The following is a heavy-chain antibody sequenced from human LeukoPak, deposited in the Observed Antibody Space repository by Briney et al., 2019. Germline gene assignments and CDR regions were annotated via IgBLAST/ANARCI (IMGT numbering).Heavy chain of an antibody. CDR3: ARDAYYYDSNGYYRFDY. CDR1: GGSISSYY. J-gene: IGHJ4*02. D-gene: IGHD3-22*01. CDR2: MYTSGST. V-gene: IGHV4-4*07. Sequence: PSETLSLTCTFSGGSISSYYWSWIRQPAGKGLEWIGRMYTSGSTNYNPSLKSRVTMSVDTSKNQFSLKLSPVTAADTAVYYCARDAYYYDSNGYYRFDYWGQGTLVTVSS.